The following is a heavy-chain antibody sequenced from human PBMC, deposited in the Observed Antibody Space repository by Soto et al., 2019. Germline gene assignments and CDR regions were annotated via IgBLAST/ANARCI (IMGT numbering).Heavy chain of an antibody. V-gene: IGHV4-39*01. Sequence: SETLSLTCTVSGASTSSSDYRWGWVRQPPGKGLEWIGNVYHSGLTFYNPSLESRVSISIDTSKNQFTLSLGSVTAADTAVYFCDRRRSATSWRDHWGQGILVTVSS. D-gene: IGHD2-2*01. CDR3: DRRRSATSWRDH. CDR1: GASTSSSDYR. CDR2: VYHSGLT. J-gene: IGHJ5*02.